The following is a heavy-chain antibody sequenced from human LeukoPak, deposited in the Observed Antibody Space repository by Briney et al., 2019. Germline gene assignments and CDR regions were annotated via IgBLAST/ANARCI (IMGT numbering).Heavy chain of an antibody. V-gene: IGHV1-8*01. CDR3: ARVGSSSWYVGD. D-gene: IGHD6-13*01. CDR2: MNPNSGNT. J-gene: IGHJ4*02. Sequence: ASVKVSCKASGYTFTSYDINWVRQATGQGLEWMGWMNPNSGNTGYAQKFQGRVTMTRNTSISTAYMELSSLRSEDTAVYYCARVGSSSWYVGDWGQGTLVTVSS. CDR1: GYTFTSYD.